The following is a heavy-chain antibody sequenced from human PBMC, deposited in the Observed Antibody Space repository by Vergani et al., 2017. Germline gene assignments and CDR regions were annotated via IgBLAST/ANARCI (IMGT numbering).Heavy chain of an antibody. D-gene: IGHD3-10*01. CDR2: IYPGDSEV. Sequence: EKQLVQSGSETKKPGESLKISCQAFGYIFSNFWIGWVRQRPGRGLEWMGIIYPGDSEVKSNPTFRGQVIFSVDTSVNTAYLQWRSLQASDTAKYFCASGGHGSEKEGALQLWGQGTNITVSS. CDR3: ASGGHGSEKEGALQL. V-gene: IGHV5-51*01. CDR1: GYIFSNFW. J-gene: IGHJ3*01.